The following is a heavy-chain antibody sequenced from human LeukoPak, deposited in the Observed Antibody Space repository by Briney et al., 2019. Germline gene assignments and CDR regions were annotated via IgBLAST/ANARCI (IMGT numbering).Heavy chain of an antibody. CDR2: INPNSGGT. J-gene: IGHJ4*02. V-gene: IGHV1-2*02. CDR3: ARDIGMITFEGVIVPGLDY. CDR1: GYTFTNYY. Sequence: GASVKVSCKASGYTFTNYYMHWVRQAPGQGLEWMGWINPNSGGTNYAQKFQGRVTMTRDTSISTAYMELSRLRSDDTAVYYCARDIGMITFEGVIVPGLDYWGQGTLVTVSS. D-gene: IGHD3-16*02.